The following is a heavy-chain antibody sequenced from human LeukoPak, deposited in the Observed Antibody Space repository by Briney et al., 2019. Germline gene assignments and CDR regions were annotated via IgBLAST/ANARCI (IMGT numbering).Heavy chain of an antibody. V-gene: IGHV1-2*02. CDR3: ARDLYYYGSGSFYYYYYMDV. Sequence: ASVKVSCKASGYTFTGYYMHWVRQAPGQGLEWMGWINPNSGGTNYAQKFQGRVTMTRDTPISTAYMELSRLRSDDTAVYYCARDLYYYGSGSFYYYYYMDVWGKGTTVTVSS. J-gene: IGHJ6*03. CDR1: GYTFTGYY. D-gene: IGHD3-10*01. CDR2: INPNSGGT.